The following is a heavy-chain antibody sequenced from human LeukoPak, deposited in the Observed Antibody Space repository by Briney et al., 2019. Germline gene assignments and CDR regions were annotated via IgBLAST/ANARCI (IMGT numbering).Heavy chain of an antibody. J-gene: IGHJ6*02. CDR2: ITSSSSAI. CDR1: GFTFRGYS. V-gene: IGHV3-48*01. CDR3: AKDLGILRFLEWLHDNYYYGMDV. Sequence: GGSLRLSCAASGFTFRGYSMNWVRQAPGKGLEWVSYITSSSSAIYYADSVKGRFTISRDNARSSLYLQMNSLRAEDTAVYYCAKDLGILRFLEWLHDNYYYGMDVWGQGTTVTVSS. D-gene: IGHD3-3*01.